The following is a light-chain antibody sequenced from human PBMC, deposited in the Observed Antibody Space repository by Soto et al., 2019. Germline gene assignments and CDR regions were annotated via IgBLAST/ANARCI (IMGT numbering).Light chain of an antibody. J-gene: IGLJ2*01. CDR2: LNSDGSH. V-gene: IGLV4-69*01. Sequence: QPVLTQSPSASASLGASVKLTCTLSSGHSNYAIAWHQLQPEKGPRYLMKLNSDGSHSKGDGIPDRFSGSSSGAERYLTISSLQSEDEADYYCQTWGTGIQVFGGGTKLTVL. CDR1: SGHSNYA. CDR3: QTWGTGIQV.